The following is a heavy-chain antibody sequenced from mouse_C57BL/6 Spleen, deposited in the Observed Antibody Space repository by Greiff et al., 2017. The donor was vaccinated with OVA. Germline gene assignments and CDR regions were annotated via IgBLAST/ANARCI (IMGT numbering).Heavy chain of an antibody. Sequence: EVKVIESGGGLVQPGGSMKLSCVASGFTFSNYWMNWVRQSPEKGLEWVAQIRLKSDNYATHYAESVKGRFTISRDDSKSSVYLQMNNLRAEDTGIYYCTTVLFDYWGQGTTLTVSS. J-gene: IGHJ2*01. CDR1: GFTFSNYW. CDR3: TTVLFDY. V-gene: IGHV6-3*01. CDR2: IRLKSDNYAT.